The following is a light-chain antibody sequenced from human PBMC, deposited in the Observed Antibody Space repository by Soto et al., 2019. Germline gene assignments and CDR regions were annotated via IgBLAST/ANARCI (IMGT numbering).Light chain of an antibody. CDR1: QGISNY. V-gene: IGKV1-27*01. CDR3: QKYNSAPLT. Sequence: DILMTQSPSSPSASFGERFAITCRARQGISNYLAWYQQKPGKVPKLLIYAASTLQSGVPSRFSGSGSGTDFTLTISSLQPEDVATYYCQKYNSAPLTFGGGTKVDIK. CDR2: AAS. J-gene: IGKJ4*01.